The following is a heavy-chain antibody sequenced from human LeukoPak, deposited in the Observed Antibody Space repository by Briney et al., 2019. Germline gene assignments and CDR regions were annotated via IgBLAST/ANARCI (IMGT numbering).Heavy chain of an antibody. CDR1: GYRFTNYW. Sequence: GESLKISCKASGYRFTNYWIGWVRQMPGKGLEWMGIVNPSDSGTRYSPSFQGQVTISADKSISTAYLHWSSLKASDTAMYYCVRPLAVAGGEAYMDVWGKGTTVAVSS. CDR3: VRPLAVAGGEAYMDV. J-gene: IGHJ6*03. D-gene: IGHD6-19*01. V-gene: IGHV5-51*03. CDR2: VNPSDSGT.